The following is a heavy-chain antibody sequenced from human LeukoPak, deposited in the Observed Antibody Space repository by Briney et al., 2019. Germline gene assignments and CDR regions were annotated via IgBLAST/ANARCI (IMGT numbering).Heavy chain of an antibody. CDR3: ARGEVSGSFGPFDY. CDR1: GNYITSGGYY. D-gene: IGHD3-10*01. Sequence: SETLSLTCTVSGNYITSGGYYWSWIRQHPGKGLEWIGYIYYSGSTSYNPSLKSRVTISGDTSKNQFSLKLNSITAADTAVYYCARGEVSGSFGPFDYWGQGTLVTVSS. J-gene: IGHJ4*02. CDR2: IYYSGST. V-gene: IGHV4-31*03.